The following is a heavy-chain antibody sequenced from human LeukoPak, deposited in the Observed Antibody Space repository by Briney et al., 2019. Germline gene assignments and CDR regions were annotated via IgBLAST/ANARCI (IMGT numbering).Heavy chain of an antibody. V-gene: IGHV3-30-3*01. Sequence: GRSLLLSCAVSGFTFSSYAMHWVRQAPGKGLEWVAVISYDGSKKYYADSMKGRFTISRDNSKNTLYLQMNSLRAEDTAVYYCARDGDSSGYRNWFDPWGQGTLGTVSA. CDR2: ISYDGSKK. CDR1: GFTFSSYA. J-gene: IGHJ5*02. D-gene: IGHD3-22*01. CDR3: ARDGDSSGYRNWFDP.